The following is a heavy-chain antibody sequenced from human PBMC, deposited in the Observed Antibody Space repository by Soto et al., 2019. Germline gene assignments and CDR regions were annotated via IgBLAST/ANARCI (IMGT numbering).Heavy chain of an antibody. CDR2: ISAYNGNT. D-gene: IGHD4-17*01. J-gene: IGHJ4*02. CDR3: ARDVHDYGDYVFDY. V-gene: IGHV1-18*04. CDR1: GYTFTSYG. Sequence: ASVKVSCKASGYTFTSYGISWVRQAPGQGLEWMGWISAYNGNTNYAQKLQGRVTMTTDTSTSTDYMELRSLRSDDTAVYYCARDVHDYGDYVFDYWGQGTLVTVSS.